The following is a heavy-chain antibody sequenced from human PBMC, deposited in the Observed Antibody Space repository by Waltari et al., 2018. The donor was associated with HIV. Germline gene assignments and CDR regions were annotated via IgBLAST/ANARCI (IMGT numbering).Heavy chain of an antibody. D-gene: IGHD4-4*01. V-gene: IGHV3-30*02. Sequence: QVQLVESGGGVVQPGGSLRLSCAASGFTFTAYDIHWVRQAPGKGLEWVAFMRYDGTNKYYADSVKGRFTISRDNSKNSLYLQVNSLRAEDTALYYCAKEGATLTTSAYFYYYGMDVWGQGTTVTVSS. CDR1: GFTFTAYD. CDR3: AKEGATLTTSAYFYYYGMDV. J-gene: IGHJ6*02. CDR2: MRYDGTNK.